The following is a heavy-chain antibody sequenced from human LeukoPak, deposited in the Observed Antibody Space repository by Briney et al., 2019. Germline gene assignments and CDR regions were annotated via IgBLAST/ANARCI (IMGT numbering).Heavy chain of an antibody. CDR1: GYTFTNYY. CDR2: INPSGGST. V-gene: IGHV1-46*01. Sequence: ASVKVSCKASGYTFTNYYMHWVRQAPGQGLEWMGIINPSGGSTSYAQKFQGRLIMTRDTSTSTVYMELSSLRSEDTAVYYCARATWYGGNPSGASDIWGQGTMVTVSS. J-gene: IGHJ3*02. D-gene: IGHD4/OR15-4a*01. CDR3: ARATWYGGNPSGASDI.